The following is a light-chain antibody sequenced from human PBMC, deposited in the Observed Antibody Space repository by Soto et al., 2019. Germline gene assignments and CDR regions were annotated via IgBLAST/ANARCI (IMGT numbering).Light chain of an antibody. CDR2: DVT. V-gene: IGLV2-14*01. Sequence: QSALTQPASVSGSPGQSISISCTGTSSDVGGYNYVSWYQQYPGKAPKLMIYDVTNRPSGVSNRFSGSKSGNTASLTISGLQAEDEANYYCGSCTDASTVLFGGGTKLTVL. CDR1: SSDVGGYNY. CDR3: GSCTDASTVL. J-gene: IGLJ2*01.